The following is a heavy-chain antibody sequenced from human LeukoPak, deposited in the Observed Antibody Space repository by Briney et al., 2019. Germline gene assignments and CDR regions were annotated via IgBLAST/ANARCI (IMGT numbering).Heavy chain of an antibody. CDR2: INPNSGGT. CDR3: ARGYGETADFDY. CDR1: GYTFTGYY. D-gene: IGHD4-17*01. V-gene: IGHV1-2*04. Sequence: GASVKVSCKASGYTFTGYYMHWVRQAPGQGLEWMGWINPNSGGTNYAQKVQGWVTMTRDTSISTAYMELSRLRSDDTAVYYCARGYGETADFDYWGQGTLVTVSS. J-gene: IGHJ4*02.